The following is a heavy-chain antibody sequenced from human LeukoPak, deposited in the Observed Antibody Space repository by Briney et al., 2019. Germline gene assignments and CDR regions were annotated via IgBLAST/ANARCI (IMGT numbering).Heavy chain of an antibody. J-gene: IGHJ6*03. CDR2: IYYNGGT. D-gene: IGHD2-2*02. CDR3: AREQYQLLYGYYYMDV. V-gene: IGHV4-59*01. CDR1: GGSISSYY. Sequence: SETLSLTCTVSGGSISSYYWSWIRQPPGKGLEWIGHIYYNGGTRYNPSLKSRVTISVDTSKNHLSLKLTSVTAADTAVYYCAREQYQLLYGYYYMDVWGKGTTVTVSS.